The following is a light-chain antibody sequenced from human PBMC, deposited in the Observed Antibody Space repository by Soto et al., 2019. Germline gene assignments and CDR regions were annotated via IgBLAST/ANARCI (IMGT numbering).Light chain of an antibody. CDR1: SSDVGGYDF. Sequence: QSVLTQPASVSGSPGQSITISCTGTSSDVGGYDFVSWYQHHPGKAPKLIIYEVRTRPSGVSDRFSGSKSGNTASLTISGLQAEDGADYYCSSYTSDWGVFGTGTKLTVL. V-gene: IGLV2-14*01. CDR2: EVR. CDR3: SSYTSDWGV. J-gene: IGLJ1*01.